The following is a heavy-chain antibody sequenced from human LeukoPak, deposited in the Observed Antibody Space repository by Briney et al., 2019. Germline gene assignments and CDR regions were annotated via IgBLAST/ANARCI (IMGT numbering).Heavy chain of an antibody. CDR2: ISSSSTYI. V-gene: IGHV3-21*01. CDR3: ARENHGSFDY. Sequence: GGSVRLSCAASGFSFSTYYENWVRQAPGKGLEWVSCISSSSTYIYYADSVRGRFAISRDNAKNSLYLQMNSLRAEDTAVYYCARENHGSFDYWGQGSLVTVSS. J-gene: IGHJ4*02. CDR1: GFSFSTYY. D-gene: IGHD1-14*01.